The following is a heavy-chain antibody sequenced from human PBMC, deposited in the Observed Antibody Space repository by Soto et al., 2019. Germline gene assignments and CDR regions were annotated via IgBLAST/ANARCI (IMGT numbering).Heavy chain of an antibody. CDR3: ASSWAGPNFYYYYMDV. D-gene: IGHD6-19*01. V-gene: IGHV1-3*01. CDR1: GYTFTIYA. J-gene: IGHJ6*03. Sequence: ASVKVSCKASGYTFTIYAMHWVRQAPGQRLEWMGWINAGNGNTKYSQKFQGRVTITRDTSASTAYMELSSLRSEDTAVYYCASSWAGPNFYYYYMDVRGKGTTDTVSS. CDR2: INAGNGNT.